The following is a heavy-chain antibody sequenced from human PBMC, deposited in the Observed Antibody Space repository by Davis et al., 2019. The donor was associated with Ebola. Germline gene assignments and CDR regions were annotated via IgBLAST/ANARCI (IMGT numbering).Heavy chain of an antibody. D-gene: IGHD2-15*01. V-gene: IGHV1-3*01. CDR2: INAGNGNT. CDR1: GYTFTSYA. Sequence: ASVQVSCKASGYTFTSYAMHWVRQAPGQRLEWMGWINAGNGNTKYSQKFQVRVTITRDTSASTAYMELSSLRSEDTAVYYCSRGIYCSGGSCYSFDYWGQGTLVTVSS. J-gene: IGHJ4*02. CDR3: SRGIYCSGGSCYSFDY.